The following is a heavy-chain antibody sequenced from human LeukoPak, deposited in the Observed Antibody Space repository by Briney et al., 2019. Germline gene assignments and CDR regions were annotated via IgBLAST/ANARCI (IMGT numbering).Heavy chain of an antibody. CDR3: ARSGVLWFGELLSAYYMDV. J-gene: IGHJ6*03. Sequence: GGSLRLSCTTSGFLFSSYWMSWVRQAPGKGLELVAKIKQDRSEKYYVDSVKGRFTISRDNAKNSLYLQMNSLRAEDTAVYYCARSGVLWFGELLSAYYMDVWGKGTTVTISS. CDR1: GFLFSSYW. V-gene: IGHV3-7*03. D-gene: IGHD3-10*01. CDR2: IKQDRSEK.